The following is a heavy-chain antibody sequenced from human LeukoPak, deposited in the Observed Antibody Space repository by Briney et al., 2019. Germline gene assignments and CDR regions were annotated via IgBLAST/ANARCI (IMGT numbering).Heavy chain of an antibody. J-gene: IGHJ3*02. CDR1: GGSISSYY. Sequence: SETLSLTCTVSGGSISSYYWSWIRQPAGKGLEWIGRIYTSGSTNYNPSLKSRVTMSVDTSKNQFSLKLSSVTAADTAVYYCARDPIYCSGGSCYAFDIWGQGTMVTVSS. CDR2: IYTSGST. V-gene: IGHV4-4*07. D-gene: IGHD2-15*01. CDR3: ARDPIYCSGGSCYAFDI.